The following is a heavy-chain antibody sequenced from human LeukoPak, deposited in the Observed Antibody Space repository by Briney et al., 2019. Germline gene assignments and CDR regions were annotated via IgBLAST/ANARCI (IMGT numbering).Heavy chain of an antibody. D-gene: IGHD3-10*01. CDR3: ARVEPPAYYYGSGRSYMDV. J-gene: IGHJ6*03. V-gene: IGHV1-18*04. Sequence: ASVTVSFKASGYTFTSYYMHWVRQAPGQGREWMGWISAYNGNTNYAQKLQGRVTMTTDTSTSTAYMELRSLRSDDTAVYYCARVEPPAYYYGSGRSYMDVWGKGTTVTISS. CDR1: GYTFTSYY. CDR2: ISAYNGNT.